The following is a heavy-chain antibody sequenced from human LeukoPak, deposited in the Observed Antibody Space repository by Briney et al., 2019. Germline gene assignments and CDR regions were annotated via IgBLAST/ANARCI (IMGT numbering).Heavy chain of an antibody. CDR2: IYSGGST. D-gene: IGHD4/OR15-4a*01. CDR1: GFTVSSKY. CDR3: ARRAGAYSHPYDY. Sequence: GGSLRLSCAASGFTVSSKYMSWVRQAPGKGLEWVSVIYSGGSTHYAESVKGRFTISRDNSKNTLYLQMNSLRAEDTAVYYCARRAGAYSHPYDYWGQGTLVTVSS. V-gene: IGHV3-66*04. J-gene: IGHJ4*02.